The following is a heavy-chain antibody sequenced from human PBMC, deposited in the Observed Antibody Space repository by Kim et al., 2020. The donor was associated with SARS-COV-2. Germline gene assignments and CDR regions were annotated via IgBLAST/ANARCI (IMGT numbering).Heavy chain of an antibody. J-gene: IGHJ6*02. D-gene: IGHD7-27*01. V-gene: IGHV4-31*02. Sequence: STPSLKSRVTISVDTSKNQFSLKLSSVTAADMAVYYCARVPRWGYGMDVWGQGTTVTVSS. CDR3: ARVPRWGYGMDV.